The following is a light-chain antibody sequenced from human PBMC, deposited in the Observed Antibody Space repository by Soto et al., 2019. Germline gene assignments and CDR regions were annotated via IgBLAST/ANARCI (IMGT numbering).Light chain of an antibody. CDR3: AAWDDSLNGPV. J-gene: IGLJ3*02. CDR1: SSNIGNNA. Sequence: QSALTQPPSVSDAPRQRVTISCSGSSSNIGNNAVNWYQQLPGKAPKLLIYYDDLLPSGVSDRFSGSKSGTSASLAISGLQSEDEADYYCAAWDDSLNGPVFGGGTKVTVL. V-gene: IGLV1-36*01. CDR2: YDD.